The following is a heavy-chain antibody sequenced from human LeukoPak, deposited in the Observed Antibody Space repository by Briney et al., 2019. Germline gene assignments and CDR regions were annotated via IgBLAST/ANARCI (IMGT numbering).Heavy chain of an antibody. J-gene: IGHJ4*02. Sequence: SETLSLTCAVYGGSFSGYYWSWIRQPPGKGLEWIGEINHSVSTNYNPSLKSRVTISVDTSKNQFSLKLSSVTAADTAVYYCARGEWLRSWFAYWGQGTLVTVSS. V-gene: IGHV4-34*01. CDR2: INHSVST. D-gene: IGHD5-12*01. CDR1: GGSFSGYY. CDR3: ARGEWLRSWFAY.